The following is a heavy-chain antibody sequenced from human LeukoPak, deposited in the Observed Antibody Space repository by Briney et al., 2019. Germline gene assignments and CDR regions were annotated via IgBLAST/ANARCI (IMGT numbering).Heavy chain of an antibody. CDR1: GFTFSDNY. V-gene: IGHV3-66*01. CDR3: ARGDGYNFFDH. D-gene: IGHD5-24*01. J-gene: IGHJ4*02. Sequence: GGSLRLSCAVSGFTFSDNYMSWVRQAPGKGLEWVSVSYIGGSTYCADSVKGRFTISRDNSKNSVYLQMNSLRVEDTAVYYCARGDGYNFFDHWGQGTLVTVSS. CDR2: SYIGGST.